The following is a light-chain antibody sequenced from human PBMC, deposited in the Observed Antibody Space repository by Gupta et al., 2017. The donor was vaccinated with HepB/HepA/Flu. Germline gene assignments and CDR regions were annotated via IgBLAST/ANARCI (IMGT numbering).Light chain of an antibody. V-gene: IGKV3-20*01. CDR3: QQYGTSPLS. J-gene: IGKJ4*01. Sequence: IVFTQSPGTLSLSPGERATLSCRASQSVSSSYLAWYQQKPGQAPRLLIYGASSRATGIPDRFSGSGSATDFTLTISRLEPEDVAVYCCQQYGTSPLSFGGGTKVEMK. CDR2: GAS. CDR1: QSVSSSY.